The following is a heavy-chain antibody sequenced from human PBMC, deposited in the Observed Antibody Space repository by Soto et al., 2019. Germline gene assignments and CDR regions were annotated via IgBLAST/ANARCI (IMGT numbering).Heavy chain of an antibody. J-gene: IGHJ1*01. D-gene: IGHD3-22*01. CDR3: ARDQVVSGYPEYFQH. Sequence: EVQLVESGGGLIQPGGSLRLSCAASGFTVSSNYMSWVRQAPGKGLEWVSVIYSGGSTYYADSVKGRFTISRDNSKNTLYLQMNSLRAEDTAVYYCARDQVVSGYPEYFQHWGQGTLVTVSS. V-gene: IGHV3-53*01. CDR1: GFTVSSNY. CDR2: IYSGGST.